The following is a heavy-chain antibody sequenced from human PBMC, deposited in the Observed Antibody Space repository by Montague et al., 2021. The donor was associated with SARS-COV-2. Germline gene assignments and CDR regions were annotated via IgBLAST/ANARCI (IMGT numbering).Heavy chain of an antibody. D-gene: IGHD3-3*01. CDR1: GGSLSGYY. Sequence: SETLSLTCAVYGGSLSGYYCSWIRQTPGKGLEWIGEINHSGNTNXNPSLKSRLTISVDTSKKQFSLNLSSVTTTDTAGYYCARGADYDFWSGYLRYKWFDPWGLGTPVTVSS. CDR3: ARGADYDFWSGYLRYKWFDP. J-gene: IGHJ5*02. CDR2: INHSGNT. V-gene: IGHV4-34*01.